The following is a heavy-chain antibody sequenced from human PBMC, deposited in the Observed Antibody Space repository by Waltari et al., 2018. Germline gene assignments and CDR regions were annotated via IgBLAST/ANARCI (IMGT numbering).Heavy chain of an antibody. V-gene: IGHV3-74*01. J-gene: IGHJ4*02. Sequence: ELQLVESGGGLVQPGGSLRLSCAVSGFPFSSYWIHWVRQAPGKGLVWVSRIKSDGIGVNYADSVKGRFTISRDNAKNTVYLQMNSLRAEDTAVYYCARANPADFDYWGQGVLVTVSS. CDR3: ARANPADFDY. CDR2: IKSDGIGV. CDR1: GFPFSSYW.